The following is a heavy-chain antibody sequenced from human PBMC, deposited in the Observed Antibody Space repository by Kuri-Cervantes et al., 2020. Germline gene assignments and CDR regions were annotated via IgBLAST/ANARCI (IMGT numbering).Heavy chain of an antibody. V-gene: IGHV1-2*02. CDR2: INPNSGGT. D-gene: IGHD7-27*01. CDR1: GFTFTGYY. CDR3: ARVWGRTDDAFDI. Sequence: ASVKVSCKASGFTFTGYYIHWVRQAPGQGLEWVGWINPNSGGTNYAQKFQGRVTMTRDTSISTAYMELSRLRSDDTAVYYCARVWGRTDDAFDIWGQGTMVTVSS. J-gene: IGHJ3*02.